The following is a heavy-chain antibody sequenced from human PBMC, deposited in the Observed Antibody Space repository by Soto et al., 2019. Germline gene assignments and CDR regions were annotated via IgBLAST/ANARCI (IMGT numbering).Heavy chain of an antibody. CDR2: IIPIFGTA. CDR3: ARDLGYYDSSGYYFPVDY. D-gene: IGHD3-22*01. J-gene: IGHJ4*02. Sequence: QVQLVQSGAEVKKPGSSVKVSCKASGGTFSSYAISWVRQAPGQGLEWMGGIIPIFGTANYAQKFQGRVTITADESTSTAYMELSSLRSEDTAVYYCARDLGYYDSSGYYFPVDYWGQGTLVTVSS. V-gene: IGHV1-69*01. CDR1: GGTFSSYA.